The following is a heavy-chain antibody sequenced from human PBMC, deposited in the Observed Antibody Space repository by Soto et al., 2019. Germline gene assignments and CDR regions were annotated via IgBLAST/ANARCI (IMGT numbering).Heavy chain of an antibody. V-gene: IGHV3-21*01. D-gene: IGHD3-9*01. J-gene: IGHJ6*02. Sequence: EVQLVESGGGLVKPGGSLRLSCAASGFTFSTYSMNWVRQAPGKGLEWVSSISRSSSYIFYADSVKGRFTISRDNAKNSLYLQMNRLRAEDTAVYYCARATSYYDILTGQTAGYYDMDVWGQGTTVTVSS. CDR3: ARATSYYDILTGQTAGYYDMDV. CDR1: GFTFSTYS. CDR2: ISRSSSYI.